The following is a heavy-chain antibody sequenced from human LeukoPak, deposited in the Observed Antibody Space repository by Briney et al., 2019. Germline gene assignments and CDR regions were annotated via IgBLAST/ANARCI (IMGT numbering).Heavy chain of an antibody. D-gene: IGHD6-19*01. CDR1: GYTFTSYD. CDR3: ARATTTSGWYY. J-gene: IGHJ4*02. Sequence: ASVKVSCKTVGYTFTSYDINWVRQAPGQGREWMGWMDPNSGKIGYAQKFQGRVTMPRNISISTAYMELSSLTSEDTAVYYCARATTTSGWYYWGQGTLVTVSS. CDR2: MDPNSGKI. V-gene: IGHV1-8*01.